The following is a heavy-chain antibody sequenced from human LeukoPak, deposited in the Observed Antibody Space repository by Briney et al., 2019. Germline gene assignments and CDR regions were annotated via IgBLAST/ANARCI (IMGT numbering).Heavy chain of an antibody. J-gene: IGHJ5*02. D-gene: IGHD2-21*01. CDR3: AREGIYCGGDCYSSVWFDP. CDR2: INHSGST. V-gene: IGHV4-34*01. Sequence: SETLSLTCAVYGGSFSGYYWSWIRQPPGKGLEWIGEINHSGSTNYNPSLKGRVTISVDTSKNQFSLKLSSVTAADTAVYYCAREGIYCGGDCYSSVWFDPWGQGTLVTVSS. CDR1: GGSFSGYY.